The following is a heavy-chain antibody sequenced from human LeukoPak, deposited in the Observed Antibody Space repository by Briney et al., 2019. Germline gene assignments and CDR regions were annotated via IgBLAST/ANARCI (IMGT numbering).Heavy chain of an antibody. Sequence: SETLSLTCTVSGDSVGRSGHYWGWIRQSPGKGLEWVATVSYSATTFYYSPSLKSRVIIAAGTSKNQFSLKLSSVTAADTAVYYCASDSSGTGTYFDYWGQGTLVTVSS. CDR3: ASDSSGTGTYFDY. J-gene: IGHJ4*02. CDR1: GDSVGRSGHY. D-gene: IGHD3-22*01. V-gene: IGHV4-39*01. CDR2: VSYSATTF.